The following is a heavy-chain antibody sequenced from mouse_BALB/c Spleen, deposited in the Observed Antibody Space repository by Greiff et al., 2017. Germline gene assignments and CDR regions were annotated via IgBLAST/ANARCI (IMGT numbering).Heavy chain of an antibody. J-gene: IGHJ1*01. V-gene: IGHV5-17*02. CDR2: ISSGSSTI. CDR1: GFTFSSFG. CDR3: ARSHYEGYFDV. D-gene: IGHD1-1*01. Sequence: EVQGVESGGGLVQPGGSRKLSCAASGFTFSSFGMHWVRQAPEKGLEWVAYISSGSSTIYYADTVKGRFTISRDNPKNTLFLQMTSLRSEDTAMYYGARSHYEGYFDVWGAGTTVTVSS.